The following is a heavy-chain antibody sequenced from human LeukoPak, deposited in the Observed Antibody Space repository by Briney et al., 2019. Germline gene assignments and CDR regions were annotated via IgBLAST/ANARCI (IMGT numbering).Heavy chain of an antibody. D-gene: IGHD3-9*01. J-gene: IGHJ5*02. V-gene: IGHV3-23*01. CDR1: GFTFSSYA. CDR2: ICGSGGST. Sequence: GGSLRLSCAASGFTFSSYAMSGVRHAPGKGLEGVSAICGSGGSTYYADSVKDRFTISRDNSKNTLYLQMNRLRPQDTAVYDWATEAEYYDILTGYSLGWFDPWGQGTLVTVSS. CDR3: ATEAEYYDILTGYSLGWFDP.